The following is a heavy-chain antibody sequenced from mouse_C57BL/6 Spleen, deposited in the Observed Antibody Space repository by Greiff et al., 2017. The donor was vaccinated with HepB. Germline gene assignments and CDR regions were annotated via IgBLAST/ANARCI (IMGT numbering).Heavy chain of an antibody. CDR3: ERGTTVVAKGAYAMDY. CDR2: IDPSDSYT. Sequence: VQLQQPGAELVKPGASVKLSCKASGYTFTSYWMQWVKQRPGQGLEWIGEIDPSDSYTNYNQKFKGKATLTVDTSSSTAYMQLSSLTSEDSAVYYCERGTTVVAKGAYAMDYWGQGTSVTVSS. D-gene: IGHD1-1*01. V-gene: IGHV1-50*01. CDR1: GYTFTSYW. J-gene: IGHJ4*01.